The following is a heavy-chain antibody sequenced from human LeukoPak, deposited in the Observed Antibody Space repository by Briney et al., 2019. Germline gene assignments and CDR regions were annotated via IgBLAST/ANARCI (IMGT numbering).Heavy chain of an antibody. CDR2: ISGSGGST. CDR1: GFTFSSYA. V-gene: IGHV3-23*01. D-gene: IGHD2-2*02. Sequence: GGSLRLSCAASGFTFSSYAMSWVRQAPGKGLEWVSAISGSGGSTYYADSVKGRFTISRDNSKKTLYLQMNSLRAEDTAVYYCAKDQIGYCSSTSCYTGGYWGQGTLVTVSS. J-gene: IGHJ4*02. CDR3: AKDQIGYCSSTSCYTGGY.